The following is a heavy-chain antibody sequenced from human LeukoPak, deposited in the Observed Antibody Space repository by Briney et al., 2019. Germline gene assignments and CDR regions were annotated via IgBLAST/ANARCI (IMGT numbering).Heavy chain of an antibody. CDR3: TTGESMVGSTIHIRWAD. CDR2: IKSKTAGGTI. D-gene: IGHD1-26*01. V-gene: IGHV3-15*01. CDR1: GFTFSNAW. J-gene: IGHJ4*02. Sequence: GGSLRLSCAASGFTFSNAWMTWVRQAPGKGLEWVGRIKSKTAGGTIDYAVPVKGRFTISRDDSKNTLYLQMNSLKTEDTAVYYCTTGESMVGSTIHIRWADWGQGTLVTVSS.